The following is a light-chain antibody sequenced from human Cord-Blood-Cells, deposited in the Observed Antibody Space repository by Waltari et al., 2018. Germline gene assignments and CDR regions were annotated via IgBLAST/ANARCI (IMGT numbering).Light chain of an antibody. CDR3: QQYYSTPDT. CDR1: QSVLYSSNNKNY. V-gene: IGKV4-1*01. J-gene: IGKJ2*01. Sequence: DIVMTQSPDSLAVSLGERATINCKPSQSVLYSSNNKNYLAWYQQKPGQPPKPLIYWASTRESGVPDRFSGSGSGTDFTLTISSLQAEDVAVYYCQQYYSTPDTFGQGTKLEIK. CDR2: WAS.